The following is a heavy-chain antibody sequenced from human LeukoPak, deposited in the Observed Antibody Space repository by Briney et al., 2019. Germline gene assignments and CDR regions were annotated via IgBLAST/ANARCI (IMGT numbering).Heavy chain of an antibody. CDR2: ISSSSSYI. J-gene: IGHJ3*02. D-gene: IGHD4-23*01. CDR1: GFTFSSYS. Sequence: AGGSLRLSCAASGFTFSSYSMNWVRQAPGKGLEWVSSISSSSSYIYYAVSVKGRFTISRDNAKNSLYLQMNSLRAEDTAVHYCARDSRWSLRAFDIWGQGTMVTVSS. CDR3: ARDSRWSLRAFDI. V-gene: IGHV3-21*01.